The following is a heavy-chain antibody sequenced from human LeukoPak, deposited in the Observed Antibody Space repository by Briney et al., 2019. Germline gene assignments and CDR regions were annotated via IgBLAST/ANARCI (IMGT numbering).Heavy chain of an antibody. V-gene: IGHV3-15*01. J-gene: IGHJ4*02. CDR2: IKSKTDGGTT. CDR3: TTDQYDILTGYYMGYFDY. CDR1: GFSFNIYW. Sequence: GGSLRLSCAASGFSFNIYWMSWVRQAPGKGLEWVGRIKSKTDGGTTDYAAPVKGRFTISRDDSKNTLYLQMNSLKTEDTAVYYCTTDQYDILTGYYMGYFDYWGQGTLVTVSS. D-gene: IGHD3-9*01.